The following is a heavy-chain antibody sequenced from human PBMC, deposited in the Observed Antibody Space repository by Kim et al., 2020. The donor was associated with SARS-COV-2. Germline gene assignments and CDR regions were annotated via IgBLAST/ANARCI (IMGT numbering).Heavy chain of an antibody. CDR3: ARLGATMDRGLPTTHGMDV. Sequence: GGSLRLSCAASGFTFSSYWMSWVRQAPGKGLEWVANIKQDGSEKYYVDSVKGRFTISRDNAKNSLYLQMNSPRAEDTAVYYCARLGATMDRGLPTTHGMDVWGQGTTVTLSS. J-gene: IGHJ6*02. V-gene: IGHV3-7*01. CDR2: IKQDGSEK. D-gene: IGHD3-10*01. CDR1: GFTFSSYW.